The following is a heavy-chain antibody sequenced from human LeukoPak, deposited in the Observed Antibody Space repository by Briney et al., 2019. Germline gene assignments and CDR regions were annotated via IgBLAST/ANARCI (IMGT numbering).Heavy chain of an antibody. CDR1: GFTFSSYA. CDR3: AKDRETTSSGTFDS. CDR2: IAEDGSIE. Sequence: GGSLRLSCAASGFTFSSYAMSWVRQAPGKGLEWVAFIAEDGSIEKYTDSVKGRFTISRDNSNNTLYLRMNSLRAEDTGVYYCAKDRETTSSGTFDSWGQGTLVTVSS. J-gene: IGHJ4*02. D-gene: IGHD1-1*01. V-gene: IGHV3-30*18.